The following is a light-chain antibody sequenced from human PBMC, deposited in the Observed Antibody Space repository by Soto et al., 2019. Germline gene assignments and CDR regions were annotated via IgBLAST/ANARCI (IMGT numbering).Light chain of an antibody. CDR3: SSYTSSTTVVV. Sequence: QSALTQPASVSGSPGQSITVSCTGTSSDVGGFNYVSWYQQHPGKAPKLMIYHVSNRPSGVSNRFSGSKSGNTASLTISGLQAEDEADYHCSSYTSSTTVVVFGGGTKLTVL. CDR2: HVS. CDR1: SSDVGGFNY. J-gene: IGLJ2*01. V-gene: IGLV2-14*01.